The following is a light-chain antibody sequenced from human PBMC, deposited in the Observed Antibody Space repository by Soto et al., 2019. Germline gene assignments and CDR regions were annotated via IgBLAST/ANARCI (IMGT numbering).Light chain of an antibody. CDR2: DAS. CDR3: QQRSNWPPSLT. J-gene: IGKJ4*01. V-gene: IGKV3-11*01. Sequence: EIVLTQSPATLSLSPGERATLSCRASQSVSSYLAWYQQKPGQAPRLLIYDASNRATGIPARFSGSGSGTDFTLTISGLEPEVCAVYYCQQRSNWPPSLTFGGGPKVDIK. CDR1: QSVSSY.